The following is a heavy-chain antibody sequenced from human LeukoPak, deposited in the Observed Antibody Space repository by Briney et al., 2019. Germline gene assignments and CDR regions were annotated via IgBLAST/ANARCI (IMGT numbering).Heavy chain of an antibody. Sequence: SETLSLTFSVSLGSISSSDYYWGWIRQSPGKGLEWIGTMFYNGATKTNPSLSSRVSMSIDTSMNQFSLKLRSVTAADTAVYYCAREARSPLPVTDSDDYWGQGTLVTVSS. J-gene: IGHJ4*02. CDR1: LGSISSSDYY. D-gene: IGHD2-21*02. CDR3: AREARSPLPVTDSDDY. V-gene: IGHV4-39*07. CDR2: MFYNGAT.